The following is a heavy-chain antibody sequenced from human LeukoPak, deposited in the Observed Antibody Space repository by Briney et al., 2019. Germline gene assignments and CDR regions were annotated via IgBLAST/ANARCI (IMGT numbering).Heavy chain of an antibody. Sequence: PGGSLRLSCAASGFTFDDYGMSWVRQAPGKGLEWVSGINWNGGSTGYADSVKGRFTISRDNARNSLYLQMNSLRAEDTAVYYCASLYDYGGNSDFDYWGQGTLVTVSS. V-gene: IGHV3-20*04. J-gene: IGHJ4*02. CDR3: ASLYDYGGNSDFDY. D-gene: IGHD4-23*01. CDR2: INWNGGST. CDR1: GFTFDDYG.